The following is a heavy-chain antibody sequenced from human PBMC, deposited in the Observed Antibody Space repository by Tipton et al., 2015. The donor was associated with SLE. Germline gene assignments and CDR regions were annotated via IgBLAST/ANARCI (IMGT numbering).Heavy chain of an antibody. D-gene: IGHD3-16*01. Sequence: TLSLTCAVSGDSISSGSYSWSWIRQPPGKGLEWVGYMFHTGRRYYKPSLKSRAAISVDRSKNQFSLILNSVTAADTAVYYCARAQGGGSTYMDVWGKGTTVTVSS. CDR3: ARAQGGGSTYMDV. J-gene: IGHJ6*03. V-gene: IGHV4-30-2*01. CDR1: GDSISSGSYS. CDR2: MFHTGRR.